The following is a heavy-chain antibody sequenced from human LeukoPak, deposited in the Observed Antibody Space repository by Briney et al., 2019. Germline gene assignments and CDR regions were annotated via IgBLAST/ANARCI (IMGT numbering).Heavy chain of an antibody. D-gene: IGHD3-10*01. V-gene: IGHV3-48*04. CDR1: GFTFSSYS. CDR2: IGVSSSLV. Sequence: GGSLRLSCVASGFTFSSYSLNWVRQAPGKGLEWVSYIGVSSSLVRYADSVKGRFTISRDNAKNSLYLQMNSLRAEDTALYHCARYRNYYGSGSYPWFDPWGQGTLVTVSS. CDR3: ARYRNYYGSGSYPWFDP. J-gene: IGHJ5*02.